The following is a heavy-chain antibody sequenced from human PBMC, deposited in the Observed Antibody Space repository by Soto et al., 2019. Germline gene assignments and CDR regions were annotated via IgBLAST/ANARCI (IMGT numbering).Heavy chain of an antibody. V-gene: IGHV3-74*01. D-gene: IGHD3-16*02. CDR1: GFTFSNYW. CDR2: ISNDERTT. J-gene: IGHJ3*02. CDR3: ARSSYISGINRSYTLDI. Sequence: EVQLVESGGGLVQPGGSLRLSCAASGFTFSNYWMHWVRQVPGKGLVWVSRISNDERTTNYAESVKGRFTISRDNAKNTLNLQVSSLRAWVTAVYYCARSSYISGINRSYTLDIWGQGTMVTVSP.